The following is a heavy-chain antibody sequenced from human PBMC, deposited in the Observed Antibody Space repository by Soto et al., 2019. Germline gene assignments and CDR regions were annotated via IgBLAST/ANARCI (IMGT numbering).Heavy chain of an antibody. D-gene: IGHD1-26*01. J-gene: IGHJ3*02. CDR2: IITIFGTA. Sequence: QVQLVQSGAEVKKPGSSVKVSCKASGGTFSSYAISWVRQAPGQGLEWLGVIITIFGTANYAQKFQGRVTITVDEATSTAYMELSSLRSEDTAVYYCARAAVGATERYAFDIWGQETMVTVSS. CDR3: ARAAVGATERYAFDI. V-gene: IGHV1-69*01. CDR1: GGTFSSYA.